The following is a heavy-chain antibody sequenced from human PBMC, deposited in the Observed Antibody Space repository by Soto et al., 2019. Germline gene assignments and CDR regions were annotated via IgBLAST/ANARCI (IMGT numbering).Heavy chain of an antibody. D-gene: IGHD3-10*01. J-gene: IGHJ3*02. Sequence: QVQLVQSGYEVKEPGASVTVSCKASGYTFNNYGITWVRQAPGQGLEWIGWISAYNGKANYAQKFQGRVTLTRDTSTSTAYLELRSLRSDDTAVYYCARGTRRFGELFDAFDIWGQGTMVPVSS. V-gene: IGHV1-18*01. CDR1: GYTFNNYG. CDR2: ISAYNGKA. CDR3: ARGTRRFGELFDAFDI.